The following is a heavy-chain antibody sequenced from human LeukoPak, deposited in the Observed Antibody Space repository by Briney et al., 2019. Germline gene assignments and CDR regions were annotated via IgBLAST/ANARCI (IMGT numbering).Heavy chain of an antibody. V-gene: IGHV3-30*02. Sequence: GGSLRLSCAASGFTFSSYGMHWVRQAPGKGLEWVAFIRYDGSNKYYADSVKGRFTISRDNSKNTLYLQMNSLRAEDTAVYYCARLSITSPSTFDYWGQGTLVTASS. CDR3: ARLSITSPSTFDY. D-gene: IGHD1-14*01. CDR2: IRYDGSNK. CDR1: GFTFSSYG. J-gene: IGHJ4*02.